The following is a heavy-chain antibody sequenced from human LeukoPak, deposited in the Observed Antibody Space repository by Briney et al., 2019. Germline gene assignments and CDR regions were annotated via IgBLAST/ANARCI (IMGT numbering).Heavy chain of an antibody. CDR2: IYHSGST. CDR3: ARSHDHLWGNYPDY. Sequence: PSETLSLTCAVSGGSISSGGYSWSWLRQPPGKGLEWIGYIYHSGSTYYNPSLKSRVTLSVDKSKNQFSLRLNSVTAADTAMYYCARSHDHLWGNYPDYWGQGTLVTVSS. D-gene: IGHD3-16*02. J-gene: IGHJ4*02. CDR1: GGSISSGGYS. V-gene: IGHV4-30-2*01.